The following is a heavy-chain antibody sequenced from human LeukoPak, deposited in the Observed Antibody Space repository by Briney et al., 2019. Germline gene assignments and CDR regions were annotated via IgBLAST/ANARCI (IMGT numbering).Heavy chain of an antibody. V-gene: IGHV5-51*01. J-gene: IGHJ6*03. CDR1: GYSFTSYW. D-gene: IGHD2-15*01. Sequence: GESLKISCKGSGYSFTSYWIGWVRQMPGKSLEWMGIIYPGDSDTRYSPSFQGQVTISADKSISTAYLQWSSLKASDTAMYYCAILNPLGYCSGGSCYSDYMDVWGKGTTVTVSS. CDR3: AILNPLGYCSGGSCYSDYMDV. CDR2: IYPGDSDT.